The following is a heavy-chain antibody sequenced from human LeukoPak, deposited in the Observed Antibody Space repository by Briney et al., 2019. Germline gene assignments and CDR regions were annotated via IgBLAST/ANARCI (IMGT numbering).Heavy chain of an antibody. Sequence: GGSLRLSCAASGFTFSSYSMNWVRQALGKGLEWVSSISSSSSYIYYADSVKGRFTISRDNAKNSLYLQMNSLRAEDTAVYYCARSSPHCSSTSCYNDAFDIWGQGTMVTVSS. CDR2: ISSSSSYI. J-gene: IGHJ3*02. D-gene: IGHD2-2*02. CDR1: GFTFSSYS. CDR3: ARSSPHCSSTSCYNDAFDI. V-gene: IGHV3-21*01.